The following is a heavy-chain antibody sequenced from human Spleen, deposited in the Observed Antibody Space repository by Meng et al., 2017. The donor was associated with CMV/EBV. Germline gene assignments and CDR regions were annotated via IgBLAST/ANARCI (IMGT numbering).Heavy chain of an antibody. D-gene: IGHD1-1*01. J-gene: IGHJ4*02. CDR1: GFIFSTYT. CDR2: ISGSGSYI. Sequence: SGFIFSTYTIHWVRQAPGKGLEWVSSISGSGSYIYYAYSVRGRFTISRDNAKNSLYLHMNSLRAEDTAVYYCARALSHSGTNYVDYWGQGTLVTVSS. V-gene: IGHV3-21*01. CDR3: ARALSHSGTNYVDY.